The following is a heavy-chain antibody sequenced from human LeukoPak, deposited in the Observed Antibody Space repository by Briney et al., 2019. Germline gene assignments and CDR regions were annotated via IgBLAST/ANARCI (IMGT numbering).Heavy chain of an antibody. CDR3: ARDLGSSGWYYFDY. J-gene: IGHJ4*02. V-gene: IGHV3-7*01. Sequence: PGESLRLSCAASGFTFSTYWMTWVRQAPGKGLEWVANIKQDGGVKYYADSVKGRFTISRDNAENSNSLYLQMNNLRADDTAVYYCARDLGSSGWYYFDYWGQGTLVTVSS. CDR1: GFTFSTYW. CDR2: IKQDGGVK. D-gene: IGHD6-19*01.